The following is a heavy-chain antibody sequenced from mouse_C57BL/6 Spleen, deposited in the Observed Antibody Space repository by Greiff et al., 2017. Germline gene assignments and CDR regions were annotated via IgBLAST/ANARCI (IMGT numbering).Heavy chain of an antibody. Sequence: EVQLQESGPGLAKPSQTLSLTCSVTGYSITSDYWNWIRQFPGNKLEYMGYISYSGSTYYYPSPTSRLSLTRDTSKNQYYVQLNSVTTEDTDTYYCARSAGHFDYWGQGTTLTVSS. CDR3: ARSAGHFDY. J-gene: IGHJ2*01. V-gene: IGHV3-8*01. CDR2: ISYSGST. CDR1: GYSITSDY.